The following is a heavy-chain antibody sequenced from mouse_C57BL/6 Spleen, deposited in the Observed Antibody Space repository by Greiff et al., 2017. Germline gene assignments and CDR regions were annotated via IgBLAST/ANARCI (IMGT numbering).Heavy chain of an antibody. V-gene: IGHV1-61*01. J-gene: IGHJ4*01. Sequence: VKLQQPGAELVRPGSSVKLSCKASGYTFTSYWMDWVKHSPGQGLEWICNIYPSDSDTNYNQQFKDKPPLTVDTSSSTAYMQLSSLISEDSAVYDCARLHECSFDDWGKGTSVTVSS. CDR3: ARLHECSFDD. CDR2: IYPSDSDT. CDR1: GYTFTSYW.